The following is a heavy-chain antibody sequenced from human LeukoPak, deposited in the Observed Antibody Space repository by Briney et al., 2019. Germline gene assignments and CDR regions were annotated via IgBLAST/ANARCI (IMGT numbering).Heavy chain of an antibody. CDR2: ISSSSSYI. J-gene: IGHJ3*02. Sequence: PGGSLRLSCAASGFTFSSYSMNWVRQAPGKGLEWVSSISSSSSYIYYADSVKGRFTISRDNAKNSLYLQMNSLRAEDTAVYYCARDGGGRGSDRAFDTWGQGTMVTVSS. V-gene: IGHV3-21*01. D-gene: IGHD2-15*01. CDR3: ARDGGGRGSDRAFDT. CDR1: GFTFSSYS.